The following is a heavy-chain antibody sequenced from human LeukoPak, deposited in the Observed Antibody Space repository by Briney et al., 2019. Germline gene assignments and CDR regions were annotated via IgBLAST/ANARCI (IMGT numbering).Heavy chain of an antibody. Sequence: PGGSLRLSCVGSGFTFSAHWIHWVRQPPGMGLVWVSRINERGTDSMYAESVKGRFTISRDNAKNTVYLQMNSLRAEDTAVYYCVRDETLWTLDWWGQGTLVSVSS. V-gene: IGHV3-74*03. J-gene: IGHJ4*02. CDR3: VRDETLWTLDW. CDR1: GFTFSAHW. D-gene: IGHD1-1*01. CDR2: INERGTDS.